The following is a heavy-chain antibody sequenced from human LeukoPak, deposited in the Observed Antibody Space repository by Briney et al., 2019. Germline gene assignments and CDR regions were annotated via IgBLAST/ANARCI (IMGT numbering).Heavy chain of an antibody. CDR3: TKDPNGDYVGAFDM. CDR2: ITGSGGT. J-gene: IGHJ3*02. Sequence: PGGSLRLSCAASRLTFSNYAMTWVRQSPGKGLEWVSSITGSGGTNYADSVKGRFSISRDNSQNTVFLHMNSLRADDTAVYYCTKDPNGDYVGAFDMWGPGTMVTVSS. D-gene: IGHD4-17*01. V-gene: IGHV3-23*01. CDR1: RLTFSNYA.